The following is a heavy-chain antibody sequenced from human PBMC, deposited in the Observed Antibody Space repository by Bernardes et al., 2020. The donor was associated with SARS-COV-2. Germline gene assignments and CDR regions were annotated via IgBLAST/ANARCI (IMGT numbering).Heavy chain of an antibody. V-gene: IGHV3-73*01. D-gene: IGHD4-17*01. J-gene: IGHJ4*02. CDR1: GFNFTGSA. CDR3: TGDYLY. CDR2: IRSKPKGYAT. Sequence: GGSLRLSCAASGFNFTGSAIQWVRQPSGKGLECIGRIRSKPKGYATTYAASLKGRFVISRDDSRNTAYLQIHSLKIEDTAVYYCTGDYLYWDQGTLGSVSS.